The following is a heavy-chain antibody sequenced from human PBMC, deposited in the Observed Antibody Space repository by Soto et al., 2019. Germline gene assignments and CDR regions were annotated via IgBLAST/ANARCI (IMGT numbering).Heavy chain of an antibody. CDR1: VGSISGYY. V-gene: IGHV4-59*01. Sequence: SETLSLTCNVSVGSISGYYWSRIRQSPGKGLEYIGYIYYRGSTNYNSSLKSRVTMSVDTSRNQFSLKMNSVTAADTAVYYCARQQLLPFYYALDVWGQGTTVTVSS. D-gene: IGHD1-26*01. CDR2: IYYRGST. CDR3: ARQQLLPFYYALDV. J-gene: IGHJ6*02.